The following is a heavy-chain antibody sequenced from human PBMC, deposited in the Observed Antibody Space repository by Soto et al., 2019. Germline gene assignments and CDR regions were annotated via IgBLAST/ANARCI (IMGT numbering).Heavy chain of an antibody. Sequence: QVQLVESGGGVVQPGRSLRLSCAASGFTFSSYGMHWVRQAPGKGLEWVALISYDGSDKYYADSVKGRFTISRDNSKNTLYLKMNSLRVEDTAVYYCVAGQYFSDYWGQGTLVTVSS. J-gene: IGHJ4*02. D-gene: IGHD2-15*01. CDR2: ISYDGSDK. CDR1: GFTFSSYG. V-gene: IGHV3-30*03. CDR3: VAGQYFSDY.